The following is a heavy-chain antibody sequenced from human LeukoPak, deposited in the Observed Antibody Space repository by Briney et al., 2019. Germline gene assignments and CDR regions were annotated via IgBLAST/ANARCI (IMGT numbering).Heavy chain of an antibody. V-gene: IGHV3-66*01. CDR2: IYSGGST. Sequence: GGSLRLSCAASGFSVSSNHMSWVRQAPGKGLEWVSVIYSGGSTYYADSVKGRFTISRDNSKNTLYLQMNSLRAEDTAVYYCSRTSDWLLGHRYMDVWGKGTTVTTSS. D-gene: IGHD3-9*01. CDR1: GFSVSSNH. CDR3: SRTSDWLLGHRYMDV. J-gene: IGHJ6*03.